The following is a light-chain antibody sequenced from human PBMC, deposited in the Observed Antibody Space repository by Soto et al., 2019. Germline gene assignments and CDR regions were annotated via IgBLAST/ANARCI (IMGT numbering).Light chain of an antibody. J-gene: IGLJ1*01. CDR3: QSYDISLHNYV. CDR2: GDN. V-gene: IGLV1-40*01. CDR1: TSNIGAPYD. Sequence: QSVLTQPPSVSGAPGQRVSISCTGSTSNIGAPYDVHWYQHLPGTAPKLLIYGDNNRPSGVPDRFSGSKSGTSASLAITRLQAKDEADYYCQSYDISLHNYVFGTGTKVTVL.